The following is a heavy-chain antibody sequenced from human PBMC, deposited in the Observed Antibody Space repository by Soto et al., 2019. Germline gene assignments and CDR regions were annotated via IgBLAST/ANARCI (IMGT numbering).Heavy chain of an antibody. CDR1: GFTVSGNH. Sequence: PGGSLRLSCAASGFTVSGNHMSWVRQAPGKGLEWVSFIYGGGSTFYADSVKGRFTISRDNSKNTLYLQMNSLRAEDTAVYYCARDSWSVVVPAAMGGWFDPWGQGTLVTVSS. CDR2: IYGGGST. J-gene: IGHJ5*02. D-gene: IGHD2-2*01. CDR3: ARDSWSVVVPAAMGGWFDP. V-gene: IGHV3-66*01.